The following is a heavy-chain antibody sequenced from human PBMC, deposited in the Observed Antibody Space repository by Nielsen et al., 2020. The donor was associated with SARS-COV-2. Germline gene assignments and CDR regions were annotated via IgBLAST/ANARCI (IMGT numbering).Heavy chain of an antibody. CDR1: GFSVSSHD. J-gene: IGHJ4*02. CDR3: AREFALRDTAYFDY. CDR2: IWYDGSNK. V-gene: IGHV3-33*08. D-gene: IGHD5-18*01. Sequence: GESLKISCAASGFSVSSHDMNWVRQAPGKGLEWVAVIWYDGSNKYYADSVKGRFTISRDNSRNTVYLQMNSLRPEDTAVYYCAREFALRDTAYFDYWGQGTLVTVSS.